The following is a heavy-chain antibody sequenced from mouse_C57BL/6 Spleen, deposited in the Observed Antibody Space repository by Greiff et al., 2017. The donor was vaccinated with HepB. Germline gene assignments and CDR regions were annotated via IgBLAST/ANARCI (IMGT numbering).Heavy chain of an antibody. CDR1: GYAFSSYW. J-gene: IGHJ2*01. Sequence: VQGVESGAELVKPGASVKISCKASGYAFSSYWMNWVKQRPGKGLEWIVQIYPGDGDTNYNGKFKGKATLTADKSSSTAYMQLSSLTSEDSAVYFCARWNDYDAFNFDYWGQGTTLTVSS. D-gene: IGHD2-4*01. V-gene: IGHV1-80*01. CDR3: ARWNDYDAFNFDY. CDR2: IYPGDGDT.